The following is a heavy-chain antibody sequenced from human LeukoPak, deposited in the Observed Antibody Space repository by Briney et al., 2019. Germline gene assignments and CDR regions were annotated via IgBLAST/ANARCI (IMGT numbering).Heavy chain of an antibody. J-gene: IGHJ6*03. CDR2: IYYSGST. D-gene: IGHD3-22*01. CDR1: GGSISSSSYY. CDR3: EDTYFYDSSSYYYRPYYYYMDV. V-gene: IGHV4-39*01. Sequence: PSETLSLTCTVSGGSISSSSYYWGWIRQPPGKGLEWIGSIYYSGSTYYNPSLKSRVTISVDTSKNQFSLKLSSVTAADTAVYDCEDTYFYDSSSYYYRPYYYYMDVWGKGTTVTVSS.